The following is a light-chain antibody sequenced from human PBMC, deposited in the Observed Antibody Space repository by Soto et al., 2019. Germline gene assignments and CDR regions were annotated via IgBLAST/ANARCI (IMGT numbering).Light chain of an antibody. Sequence: EIVMTQSPAALSVSPGERATLSCRASQSVSSNLAWYQQKPGQAPRLLIYGASIRATGIPARFSGSRSGTEFTLTISSLQSEDFAVYYCQQYNNWRRYTFGQGTKLEIK. CDR3: QQYNNWRRYT. V-gene: IGKV3D-15*01. J-gene: IGKJ2*01. CDR2: GAS. CDR1: QSVSSN.